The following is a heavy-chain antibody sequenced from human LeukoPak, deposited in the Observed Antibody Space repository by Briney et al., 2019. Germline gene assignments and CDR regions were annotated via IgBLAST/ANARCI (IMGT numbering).Heavy chain of an antibody. D-gene: IGHD1-1*01. CDR2: IYYSGSA. V-gene: IGHV4-59*12. Sequence: PSETLSLTCTVSGGSISSYYWSWIRQPPGKGLEWIGYIYYSGSANYNPSLKSRVTISVDTSKNQFSLKLSSVTAADTAVYYCARVSTWTTGLFDYWGQGTLVTVSS. CDR1: GGSISSYY. CDR3: ARVSTWTTGLFDY. J-gene: IGHJ4*02.